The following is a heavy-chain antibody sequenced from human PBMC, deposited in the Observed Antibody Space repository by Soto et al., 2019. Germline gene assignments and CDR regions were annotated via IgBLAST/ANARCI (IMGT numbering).Heavy chain of an antibody. CDR1: GYTFTSYY. CDR2: INPSGGST. J-gene: IGHJ5*02. D-gene: IGHD1-26*01. V-gene: IGHV1-46*01. Sequence: QVQLVQSGAEVKKPGASVKVSCKASGYTFTSYYMHWVRQAPGQGLEWMGIINPSGGSTSYEQKFQGRVTMTRDTSTRTVYMELSSLRSDDTAVYYCARTLIVGATGFWFDPWGQGTLVTVSS. CDR3: ARTLIVGATGFWFDP.